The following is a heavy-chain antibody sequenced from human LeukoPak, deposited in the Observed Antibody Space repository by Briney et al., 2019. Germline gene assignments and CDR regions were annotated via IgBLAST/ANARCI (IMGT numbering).Heavy chain of an antibody. D-gene: IGHD3-10*01. Sequence: ASVKVSCKASGYTFTGYYMHWVRQAPGQGLEWMGWINPNSGGTNYAQKFQGRVTMTRDTSISTAYMELSRLRSDDTAVYYCARVRRSMVRGDSVYFDYWGQGTLVTVSS. CDR3: ARVRRSMVRGDSVYFDY. CDR2: INPNSGGT. V-gene: IGHV1-2*02. CDR1: GYTFTGYY. J-gene: IGHJ4*02.